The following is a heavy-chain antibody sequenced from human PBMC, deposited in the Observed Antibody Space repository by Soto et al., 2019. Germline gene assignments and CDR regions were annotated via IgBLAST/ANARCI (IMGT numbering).Heavy chain of an antibody. CDR2: ISYDGSNK. J-gene: IGHJ4*02. CDR3: AKTAGSGSGSYDY. D-gene: IGHD3-10*01. V-gene: IGHV3-30*18. Sequence: GGSLRLSCAASGFTFSSYGMHWVRQAPGKGLEWVAVISYDGSNKYYADSVKGRFTISRDNSKNTLYLQMNSLRAEDTAVYYCAKTAGSGSGSYDYWGQGTLVTVSS. CDR1: GFTFSSYG.